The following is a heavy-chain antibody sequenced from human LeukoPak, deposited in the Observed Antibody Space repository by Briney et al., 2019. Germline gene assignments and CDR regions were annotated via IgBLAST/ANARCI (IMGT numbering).Heavy chain of an antibody. CDR3: ARVLCSSTSCYTDDAFDI. D-gene: IGHD2-2*02. Sequence: SETLSLTCTVSGGSISSYYWSWIRQPPGKGLEWLGYIYYSGSTNYNPSLKSRVTISVDTSKNQFSLKLSSVTAADTAVYYCARVLCSSTSCYTDDAFDIWGQGTMVTVSS. CDR1: GGSISSYY. V-gene: IGHV4-59*01. J-gene: IGHJ3*02. CDR2: IYYSGST.